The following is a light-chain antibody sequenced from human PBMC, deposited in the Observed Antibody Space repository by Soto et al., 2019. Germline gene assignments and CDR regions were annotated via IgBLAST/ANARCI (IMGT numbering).Light chain of an antibody. CDR1: EGIRND. J-gene: IGKJ1*01. V-gene: IGKV1-6*01. CDR2: AAS. CDR3: LQDYNYPRT. Sequence: AIQMTQSPSSLSASVGDRVTITCRTSEGIRNDLGWYQQKPGKAPKLLIYAASSLQSGVPSRFSGSGSGTDFTLTISSLQPEDFATYYCLQDYNYPRTFGQGTKVDIK.